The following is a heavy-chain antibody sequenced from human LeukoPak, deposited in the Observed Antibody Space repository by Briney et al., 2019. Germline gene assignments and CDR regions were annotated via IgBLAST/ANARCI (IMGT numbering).Heavy chain of an antibody. J-gene: IGHJ5*02. CDR1: RGSISSYY. V-gene: IGHV4-59*01. CDR2: IYYSGST. CDR3: ARGGLGGSYRLNWFDP. Sequence: PSETLSLTCTVSRGSISSYYWSWIRQPPGKGLEWIGYIYYSGSTNYNPSLKSRVTISVDTSKNQFSLKLSSVTAADTAVYYCARGGLGGSYRLNWFDPWGQGTLVTVSS. D-gene: IGHD1-26*01.